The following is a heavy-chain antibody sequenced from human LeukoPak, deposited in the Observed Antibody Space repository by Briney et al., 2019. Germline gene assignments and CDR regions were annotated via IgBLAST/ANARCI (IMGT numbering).Heavy chain of an antibody. D-gene: IGHD2-2*01. CDR1: GYTFTSYG. Sequence: ASVKVSCKASGYTFTSYGISWMRQAPGQGLEWMGWISAYNGNTNYAQKLQGRVTMTTDTSTSTAYMELRSLRSDDTAVYCCARVGSEGDIVVVPPINWGQGTPVTVSS. J-gene: IGHJ4*02. CDR2: ISAYNGNT. CDR3: ARVGSEGDIVVVPPIN. V-gene: IGHV1-18*01.